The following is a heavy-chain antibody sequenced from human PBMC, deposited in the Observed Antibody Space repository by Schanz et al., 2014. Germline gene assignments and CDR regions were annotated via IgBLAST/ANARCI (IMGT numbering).Heavy chain of an antibody. J-gene: IGHJ4*01. Sequence: VQLVESGGGLVQPGGSLRLSCAASGFTLSNSDMHWVRQAPGKGLEWVAVISYDGSNKYYADSVKGRFTISRDNAKNSLYLQMNSLRAEDTAVYYCAREQIMAAAGLVDYWGHGTLVTVSS. V-gene: IGHV3-30-3*01. CDR2: ISYDGSNK. D-gene: IGHD6-13*01. CDR3: AREQIMAAAGLVDY. CDR1: GFTLSNSD.